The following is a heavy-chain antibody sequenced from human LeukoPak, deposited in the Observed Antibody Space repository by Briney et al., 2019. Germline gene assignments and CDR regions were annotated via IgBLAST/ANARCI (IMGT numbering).Heavy chain of an antibody. CDR2: ISGSGGST. V-gene: IGHV3-23*01. CDR1: GFTFSSYA. D-gene: IGHD1-26*01. J-gene: IGHJ4*02. CDR3: ARYQVGATEYFDY. Sequence: PGGSLRLSCAASGFTFSSYAMSWVRQAPGKGLEWVSAISGSGGSTYYADSVKGRFTISRDNSKNTLYLQMNSLGAADTAVYYCARYQVGATEYFDYWGQGTLVTVSS.